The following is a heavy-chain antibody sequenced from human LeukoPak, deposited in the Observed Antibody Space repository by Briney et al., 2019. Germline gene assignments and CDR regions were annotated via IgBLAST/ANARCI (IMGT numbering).Heavy chain of an antibody. CDR1: GGSFSGYY. D-gene: IGHD2-15*01. CDR3: ASTKDIVVVVAASDAFDI. V-gene: IGHV4-34*01. CDR2: INHSGST. Sequence: PETLSLTCAVYGGSFSGYYWSWIRQPPGKGLEWIGEINHSGSTNYNPSLKSRVTISVDTSKNQFSLKLSSVTAADTAVYYCASTKDIVVVVAASDAFDIWGQGTMVTVSS. J-gene: IGHJ3*02.